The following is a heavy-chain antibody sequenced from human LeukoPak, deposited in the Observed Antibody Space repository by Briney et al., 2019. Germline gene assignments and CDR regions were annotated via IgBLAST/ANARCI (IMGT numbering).Heavy chain of an antibody. CDR3: ARDRLGSPDY. V-gene: IGHV3-33*08. Sequence: SGGSLRLSCAASGFTVSSNYMSWVRQAPGKGLEWVAVIWYDGSNKYYADSVKGRFTISRDNSKNTLYLQMNSLRAEDTAVYYCARDRLGSPDYWGQGTLVTVSS. D-gene: IGHD2-15*01. J-gene: IGHJ4*02. CDR1: GFTVSSNY. CDR2: IWYDGSNK.